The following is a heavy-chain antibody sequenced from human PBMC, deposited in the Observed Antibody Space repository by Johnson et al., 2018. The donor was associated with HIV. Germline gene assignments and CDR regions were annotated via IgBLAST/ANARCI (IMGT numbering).Heavy chain of an antibody. CDR1: GFTFSSYG. Sequence: QVQLVESGGGVVQPVGSLRLSCAASGFTFSSYGMHWVRQDPGKGLEWVAFIRYDGSNKYYADSVKGRFTISRDNAKNSLYLQMNSLRAEDTAFYYCAKAKDTAMVLGAFDIWGQGTMVTVSS. D-gene: IGHD5-18*01. J-gene: IGHJ3*02. CDR2: IRYDGSNK. CDR3: AKAKDTAMVLGAFDI. V-gene: IGHV3-30*02.